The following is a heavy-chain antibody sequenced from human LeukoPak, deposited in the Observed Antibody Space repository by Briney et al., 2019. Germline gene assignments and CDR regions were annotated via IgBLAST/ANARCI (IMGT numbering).Heavy chain of an antibody. V-gene: IGHV4-59*11. CDR3: ARDLVTVTKGFDI. CDR1: ADSFSSHY. CDR2: ISYIGST. D-gene: IGHD4-17*01. Sequence: SETLSLTRAVSADSFSSHYWTWIRQPPGKGLEWIGYISYIGSTNYNPSLKSRVTISIDTSKNQFSLKLSSVTAADTAVYYCARDLVTVTKGFDIWGQGTMVSVSS. J-gene: IGHJ3*02.